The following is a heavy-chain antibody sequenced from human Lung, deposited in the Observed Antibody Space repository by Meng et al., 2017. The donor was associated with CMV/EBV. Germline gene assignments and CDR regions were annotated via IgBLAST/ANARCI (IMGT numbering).Heavy chain of an antibody. Sequence: GGSLRPSCAASGFTFSTFAMSWVRQAPGKGLQWVSVIFSGGESTYYADSVKGRFTISRDNSKNMLYLQMNSLRGEDTAVYFCAKGMRGGDYYYYGMDVWGQGTTVTVSS. J-gene: IGHJ6*02. CDR3: AKGMRGGDYYYYGMDV. CDR1: GFTFSTFA. V-gene: IGHV3-23*03. CDR2: IFSGGEST. D-gene: IGHD3-16*01.